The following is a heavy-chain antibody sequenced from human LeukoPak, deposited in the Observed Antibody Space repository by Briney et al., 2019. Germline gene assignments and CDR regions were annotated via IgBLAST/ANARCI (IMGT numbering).Heavy chain of an antibody. CDR2: IGTAGDT. J-gene: IGHJ4*02. CDR3: ARDQGDGYDY. CDR1: GFTFSSYD. D-gene: IGHD5-24*01. V-gene: IGHV3-13*01. Sequence: QTGESLRLSCAASGFTFSSYDMHWVRQATGKGLEWVSAIGTAGDTYYPGSVKGRFTISRENAKNSLYLQMNSLRAGDTAVYYCARDQGDGYDYWGQGTLVTVSS.